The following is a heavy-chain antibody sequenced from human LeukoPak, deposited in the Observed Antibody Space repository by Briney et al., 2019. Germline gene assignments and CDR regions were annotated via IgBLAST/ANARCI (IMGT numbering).Heavy chain of an antibody. D-gene: IGHD5-18*01. J-gene: IGHJ4*02. CDR3: ARESGYSYGYSFRY. V-gene: IGHV1-8*01. CDR2: MNPNSGNT. Sequence: ASVKVSCKASGYTFTSYDINWVRQATGQGLEWMGWMNPNSGNTGYAQKFQGRVTMTRNTSISTACMELSSLRSEDTAVYYCARESGYSYGYSFRYWGQGTLVTVSS. CDR1: GYTFTSYD.